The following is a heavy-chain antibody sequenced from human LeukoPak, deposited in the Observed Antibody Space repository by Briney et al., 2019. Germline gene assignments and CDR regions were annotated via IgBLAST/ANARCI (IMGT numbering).Heavy chain of an antibody. Sequence: TGGSLRLSCAASGFTFSSYGMHWVRQAPGKGLEWVSGISDSASTTYYADSVKGRFTISRDNAKNSLYLQMNSLRAEDTALYYCAKDMRSSSWYSAPFDYWGQGTLVTVSS. CDR2: ISDSASTT. CDR3: AKDMRSSSWYSAPFDY. D-gene: IGHD6-13*01. J-gene: IGHJ4*02. V-gene: IGHV3-NL1*01. CDR1: GFTFSSYG.